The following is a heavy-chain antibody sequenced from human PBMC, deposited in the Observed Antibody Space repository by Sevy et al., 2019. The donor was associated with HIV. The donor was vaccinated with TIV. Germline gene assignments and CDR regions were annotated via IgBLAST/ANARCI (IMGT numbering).Heavy chain of an antibody. CDR2: ISWNSGSI. CDR3: AKDGGTFYYYYGMDV. J-gene: IGHJ6*02. V-gene: IGHV3-9*01. Sequence: GGSLRLSCAASGFTFDDYAMHWVRQAPGKGLEWVSGISWNSGSIGYADSVKGRFTISRDNAKKSLYLQMNSLRAEDTALYYCAKDGGTFYYYYGMDVWGQGTTVTVSS. CDR1: GFTFDDYA. D-gene: IGHD1-1*01.